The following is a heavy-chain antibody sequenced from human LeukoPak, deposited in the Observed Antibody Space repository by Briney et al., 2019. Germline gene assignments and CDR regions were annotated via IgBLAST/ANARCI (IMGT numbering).Heavy chain of an antibody. CDR1: GFTFSSYA. V-gene: IGHV3-23*01. CDR3: AKDRQYSYGHPVYFEY. D-gene: IGHD5-18*01. CDR2: ISSSGGST. Sequence: SGGSLRLSCAASGFTFSSYAMSWVRQAPGKGLEWVSAISSSGGSTYYADSVKGRFTISRDNSKNTLYLQMNSLRGEDTAVYYCAKDRQYSYGHPVYFEYWGQGTLVTVSS. J-gene: IGHJ4*02.